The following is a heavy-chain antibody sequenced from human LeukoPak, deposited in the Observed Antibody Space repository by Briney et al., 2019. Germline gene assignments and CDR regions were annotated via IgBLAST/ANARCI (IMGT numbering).Heavy chain of an antibody. Sequence: GGSLRLSCLTSGFTLSTNAMSWVRQAPGKGLEWISGISGSGASTYYADSVKGRFTISRDDSRNTLYLQMNSLRGEDTAVYYCAKASSGWTNDPFDYWGQGTLVTVSS. CDR2: ISGSGAST. D-gene: IGHD6-19*01. CDR3: AKASSGWTNDPFDY. V-gene: IGHV3-23*01. J-gene: IGHJ4*02. CDR1: GFTLSTNA.